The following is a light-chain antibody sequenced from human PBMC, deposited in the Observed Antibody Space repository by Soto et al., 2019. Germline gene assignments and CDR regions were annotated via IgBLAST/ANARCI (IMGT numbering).Light chain of an antibody. CDR3: QQHNNWPPT. CDR1: QSISIN. CDR2: GAS. J-gene: IGKJ1*01. Sequence: EIVMTQYPATLSVSPGERVTLSCRASQSISINLAWYQRKPGQSPRLLFSGASTRATGVPVRFSGSGSGTEFTLSISSLQSEDFAVYYCQQHNNWPPTFGQGTKVEIK. V-gene: IGKV3-15*01.